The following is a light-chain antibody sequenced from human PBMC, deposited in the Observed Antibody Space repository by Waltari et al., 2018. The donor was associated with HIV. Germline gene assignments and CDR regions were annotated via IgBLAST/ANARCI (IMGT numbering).Light chain of an antibody. CDR1: QIVYNN. V-gene: IGKV3-15*01. Sequence: EILLTQSPAILSLSPRESAPLSCRTSQIVYNNLAWYQQKNGQAPRLLIYGASTRATDIPDRFSGSGSGTEFTLTVSSLQSGDFAVYYCQQYHNWPQTFGRGTKVEIK. CDR2: GAS. CDR3: QQYHNWPQT. J-gene: IGKJ2*01.